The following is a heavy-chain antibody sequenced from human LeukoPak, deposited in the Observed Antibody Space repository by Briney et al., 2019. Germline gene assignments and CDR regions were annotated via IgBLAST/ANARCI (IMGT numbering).Heavy chain of an antibody. J-gene: IGHJ5*02. CDR1: GGSMSSSTYY. V-gene: IGHV4-39*07. Sequence: SETLSLTCTVFGGSMSSSTYYWGWIRQPPGKGLEWIGNSYYSGSTYYTPSLKSRVTISVDTSKKQFSLKLSSVTAADTAVYYCARGLGGGIAATSDWFDPWGQGTLVTVSS. CDR2: SYYSGST. D-gene: IGHD6-13*01. CDR3: ARGLGGGIAATSDWFDP.